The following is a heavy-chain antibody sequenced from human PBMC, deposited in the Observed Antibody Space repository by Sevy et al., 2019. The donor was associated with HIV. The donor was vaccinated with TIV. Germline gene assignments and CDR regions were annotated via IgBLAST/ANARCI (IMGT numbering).Heavy chain of an antibody. CDR1: GGSISSSTYY. CDR3: ARLGGLRFFDWSSLNYFDY. CDR2: VYFTGST. J-gene: IGHJ4*02. D-gene: IGHD3-9*01. V-gene: IGHV4-39*01. Sequence: SETLSLTCSVSGGSISSSTYYWGWIRQPPGRGLEWIGSVYFTGSTYYNPSLKSRVTISVDTSKNEFSLKVNSVTAAYTAVYYCARLGGLRFFDWSSLNYFDYWGQGTLVTVSS.